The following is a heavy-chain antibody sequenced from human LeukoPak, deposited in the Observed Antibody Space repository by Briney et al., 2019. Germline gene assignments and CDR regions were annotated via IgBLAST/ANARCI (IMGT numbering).Heavy chain of an antibody. V-gene: IGHV4-30-2*01. D-gene: IGHD4-23*01. CDR1: AGSISSGGYS. CDR3: ARGVTPPHYYFDY. CDR2: IYHSGST. Sequence: SQTLSLTCAVSAGSISSGGYSWSWIRQPPGKGPEWIGYIYHSGSTYYNPSLKSRVTISVDRSKNQFSLKLSSVTAADTAVYYCARGVTPPHYYFDYWGQGTLVTVSS. J-gene: IGHJ4*02.